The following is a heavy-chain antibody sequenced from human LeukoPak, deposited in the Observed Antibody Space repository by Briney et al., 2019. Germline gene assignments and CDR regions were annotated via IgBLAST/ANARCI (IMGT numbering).Heavy chain of an antibody. CDR2: IKQDGSEK. Sequence: PGGSLRLSCAASGFTFSSYWMSWVRQAPGKGLEWVANIKQDGSEKYYVDSVKGRFTISRDNSKNTLYLQMNSLRTEDTAVYYCAKSGNNRFDYWGQGTLVTVSS. CDR1: GFTFSSYW. V-gene: IGHV3-7*03. CDR3: AKSGNNRFDY. J-gene: IGHJ4*02. D-gene: IGHD4-23*01.